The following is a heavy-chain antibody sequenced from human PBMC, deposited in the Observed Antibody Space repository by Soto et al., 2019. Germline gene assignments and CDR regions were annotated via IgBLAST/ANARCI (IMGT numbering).Heavy chain of an antibody. Sequence: SETLSLTCTVSGGSISSYYWSWIRQPPGKGLEWIGYIYYSGSTNYNPSLKSRVTISVDTSKNQFSLKLSSVTAADTAVCYCASAAVAGNYYYGMDVWGQGTTVTVSS. J-gene: IGHJ6*02. CDR1: GGSISSYY. CDR2: IYYSGST. CDR3: ASAAVAGNYYYGMDV. V-gene: IGHV4-59*01. D-gene: IGHD6-19*01.